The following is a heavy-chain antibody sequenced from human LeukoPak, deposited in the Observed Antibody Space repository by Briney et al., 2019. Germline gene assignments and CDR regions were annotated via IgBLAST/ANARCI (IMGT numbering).Heavy chain of an antibody. J-gene: IGHJ5*02. CDR2: INPNSGGT. D-gene: IGHD4-17*01. CDR3: ARAMTTVTVNWFDP. Sequence: GASVKVSCKASGYTFTSYDINWVRQATGQGLEWMGWINPNSGGTNYAQKFQGRVTMTRDTSISTAYMELSRLRSDDTAVYYCARAMTTVTVNWFDPWGQGTLVTVSS. CDR1: GYTFTSYD. V-gene: IGHV1-2*02.